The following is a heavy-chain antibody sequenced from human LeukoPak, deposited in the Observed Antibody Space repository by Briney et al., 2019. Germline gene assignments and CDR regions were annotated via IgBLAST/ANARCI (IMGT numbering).Heavy chain of an antibody. Sequence: ASVKVSCKASGGTFSSYAISWVRQAPGQGLEWMGGIIPIFGTANYAQKFQGRVTITADESTSTAYMELSSLRSEDTAVYYCARHSSGWVQDGLDYWGQGTLVTVSS. J-gene: IGHJ4*02. CDR1: GGTFSSYA. D-gene: IGHD6-19*01. V-gene: IGHV1-69*13. CDR2: IIPIFGTA. CDR3: ARHSSGWVQDGLDY.